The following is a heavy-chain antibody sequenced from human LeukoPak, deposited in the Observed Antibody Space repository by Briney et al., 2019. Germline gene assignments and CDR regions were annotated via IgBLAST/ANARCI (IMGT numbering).Heavy chain of an antibody. V-gene: IGHV1-46*01. Sequence: ASVKVSCKASGYTFTSYYMHWVRQAPGRGLEWMGIINPSGGSTSYAQKFQGRVTMTRDTSTSTVYMELSSLRSEDTAVYYCAREGPYGSGKGGVYFDYWGQGTLVTVSS. CDR2: INPSGGST. J-gene: IGHJ4*02. CDR3: AREGPYGSGKGGVYFDY. CDR1: GYTFTSYY. D-gene: IGHD3-10*01.